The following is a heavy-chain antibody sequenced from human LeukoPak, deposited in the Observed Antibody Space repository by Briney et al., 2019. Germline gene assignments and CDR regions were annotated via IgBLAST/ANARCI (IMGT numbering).Heavy chain of an antibody. CDR2: INPNGGSP. Sequence: ASVKVSCKASGYTFTSYDINWVRQAPGQGLEWMGIINPNGGSPSYAQKFQGRLTMTRDTSTSTVYMELSSLRSEDTAVYYCARESGYYDRSYYFDYWGQGTLATVSS. V-gene: IGHV1-46*01. D-gene: IGHD3-16*01. CDR3: ARESGYYDRSYYFDY. CDR1: GYTFTSYD. J-gene: IGHJ4*02.